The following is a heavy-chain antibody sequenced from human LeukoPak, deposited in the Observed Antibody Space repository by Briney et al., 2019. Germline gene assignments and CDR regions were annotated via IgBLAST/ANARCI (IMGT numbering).Heavy chain of an antibody. CDR1: GFTFSSYS. V-gene: IGHV3-21*01. CDR3: ANLMVRGAPHDAFDI. D-gene: IGHD3-10*01. J-gene: IGHJ3*02. Sequence: KSGGSLRLSCAASGFTFSSYSMNWVRQAPGKGLEWVSSISSSSSYIYYADSVKGRFTISRDNAKNSLYLQMNSLRAEDTAVYYCANLMVRGAPHDAFDIWGQGTMVTVSS. CDR2: ISSSSSYI.